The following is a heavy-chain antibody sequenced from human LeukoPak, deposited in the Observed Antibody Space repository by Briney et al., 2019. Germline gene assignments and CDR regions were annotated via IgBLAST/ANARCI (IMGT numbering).Heavy chain of an antibody. CDR2: INSDGSST. CDR1: GFTFSSYW. CDR3: ARGDYLIRLGY. J-gene: IGHJ4*02. V-gene: IGHV3-74*01. D-gene: IGHD4-17*01. Sequence: GGSLRLSCAASGFTFSSYWMHWVRHAPGKGLVWVSRINSDGSSTSYADSVKGRFTISRDNAKNTLYLQMNSLRAEDTAVYYCARGDYLIRLGYWGQGTLVTVSS.